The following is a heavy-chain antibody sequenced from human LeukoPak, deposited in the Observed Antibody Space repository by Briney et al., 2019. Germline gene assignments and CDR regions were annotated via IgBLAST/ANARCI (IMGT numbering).Heavy chain of an antibody. CDR2: IYTTGGT. CDR1: GGSISSYY. CDR3: ARGDTVATGLYDY. J-gene: IGHJ4*02. D-gene: IGHD5-12*01. Sequence: SETLSLTCTVSGGSISSYYWSWIRQPAGKGLEWIGRIYTTGGTNYNPSLKSRVTISIDKSKNQFSLKLSSVTAADTAVYYCARGDTVATGLYDYWGQGTLVTVSS. V-gene: IGHV4-4*07.